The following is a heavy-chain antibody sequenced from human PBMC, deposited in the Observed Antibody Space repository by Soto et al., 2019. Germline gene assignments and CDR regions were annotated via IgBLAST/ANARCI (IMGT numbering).Heavy chain of an antibody. CDR2: IIPIFGTA. CDR3: ARCSTSCYYFDY. Sequence: SVKVSCKASGGTFSSYAISWVRQAPGQGLGWMGGIIPIFGTANYAQKFQGRVTITADESTSTAYMELSSLRSEDTAVYYCARCSTSCYYFDYWGQGTLVTVSS. V-gene: IGHV1-69*13. J-gene: IGHJ4*02. D-gene: IGHD2-2*01. CDR1: GGTFSSYA.